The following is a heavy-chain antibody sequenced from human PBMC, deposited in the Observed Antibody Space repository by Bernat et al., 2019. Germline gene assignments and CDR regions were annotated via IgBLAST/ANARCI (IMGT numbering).Heavy chain of an antibody. Sequence: QVQLVESGGGVVQPGRSLRLSCAASGFTFSSYGMHWVRQAPGKGLEWVAVIWYDGSNKYYADSVKGRFTISRDNSKNTLYLQMNSLRAEDTAVYYCARDSGKYSSSSMVFDYWGQGTLVTVSS. CDR2: IWYDGSNK. J-gene: IGHJ4*02. V-gene: IGHV3-33*01. D-gene: IGHD6-6*01. CDR3: ARDSGKYSSSSMVFDY. CDR1: GFTFSSYG.